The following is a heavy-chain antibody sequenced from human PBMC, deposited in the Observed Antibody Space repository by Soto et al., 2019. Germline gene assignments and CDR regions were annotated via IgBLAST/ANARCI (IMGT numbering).Heavy chain of an antibody. CDR3: ARHPERIAEIGWFDP. V-gene: IGHV3-48*01. J-gene: IGHJ5*02. D-gene: IGHD6-13*01. CDR1: GFTFSSYS. CDR2: VSSSRSTI. Sequence: VQLVESGGGMVQPGGSLRLSCAASGFTFSSYSMNWVRQAPGKGQEWVSYVSSSRSTIYYADSVKGRFTISRDNAKNSLYLQMNSLRAEDTAVYYCARHPERIAEIGWFDPWGQGTLVTVSS.